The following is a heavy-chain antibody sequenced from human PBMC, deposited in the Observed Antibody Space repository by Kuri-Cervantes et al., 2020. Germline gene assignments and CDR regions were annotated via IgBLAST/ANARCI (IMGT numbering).Heavy chain of an antibody. V-gene: IGHV1-2*02. CDR3: ATVGYNWNPLLGDY. Sequence: ASVKVSCKASGYTFTGYYMHWVRQAPGQGLEWMGWINPNSGGTNYAQKFQGRVTMTRDTSINTAYMELSSLRSEDTAVYYCATVGYNWNPLLGDYWGQGTLVTVSS. CDR1: GYTFTGYY. J-gene: IGHJ4*02. D-gene: IGHD1-20*01. CDR2: INPNSGGT.